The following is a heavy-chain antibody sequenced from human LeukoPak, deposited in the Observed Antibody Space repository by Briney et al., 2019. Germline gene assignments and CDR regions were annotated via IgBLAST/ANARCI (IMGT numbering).Heavy chain of an antibody. CDR3: AKDRNSGIAVAGDH. D-gene: IGHD6-13*01. Sequence: GGSLRLSCAASGFTFSSYAMSWVRQASGKGLEWVSGISASGSGTSYADSVKGRFTVSRDNSNNTLYLQMNSLRAADTVVYYCAKDRNSGIAVAGDHWGQGTLVTVSS. J-gene: IGHJ4*02. V-gene: IGHV3-23*01. CDR1: GFTFSSYA. CDR2: ISASGSGT.